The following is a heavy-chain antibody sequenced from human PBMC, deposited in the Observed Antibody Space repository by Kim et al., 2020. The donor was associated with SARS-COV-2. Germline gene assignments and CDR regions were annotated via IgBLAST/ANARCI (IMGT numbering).Heavy chain of an antibody. Sequence: SYAQKFQGRVTMTRDTSTSTVYMELSSLRSEDTAVYYCARGAALEGWFDPWGQGTLVTVSS. J-gene: IGHJ5*02. D-gene: IGHD1-1*01. CDR3: ARGAALEGWFDP. V-gene: IGHV1-46*01.